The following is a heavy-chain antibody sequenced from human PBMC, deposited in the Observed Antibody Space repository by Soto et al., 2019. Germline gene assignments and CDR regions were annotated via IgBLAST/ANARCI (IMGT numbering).Heavy chain of an antibody. Sequence: QVQLVQSGAEVKKPGSSVKVSCKASGGTFSSYAISWVRQAPGQGLEWMGGIIPIFGTADYAQKFQGRVTITADETTSTAYMDLSSLRSEDTAVYYCARHLGGNHYYYGMDVWGQGTTVTVSS. CDR1: GGTFSSYA. CDR2: IIPIFGTA. J-gene: IGHJ6*02. D-gene: IGHD3-16*01. V-gene: IGHV1-69*12. CDR3: ARHLGGNHYYYGMDV.